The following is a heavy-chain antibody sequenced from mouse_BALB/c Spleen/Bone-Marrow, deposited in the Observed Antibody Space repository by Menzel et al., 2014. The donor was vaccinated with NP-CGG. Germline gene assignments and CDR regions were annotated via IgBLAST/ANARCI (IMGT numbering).Heavy chain of an antibody. CDR2: IDPASDYT. Sequence: VQLQQSGAELVKPGASVKLSCTASGFNIKDTYMHWVKQRPEQGLEWIGRIDPASDYTQFDSKFQGKATITADTSSNTAYLQLSSLISEDTAVYYCATLTGTFDYWGQGTTLTVSS. V-gene: IGHV14-3*02. D-gene: IGHD4-1*01. CDR3: ATLTGTFDY. J-gene: IGHJ2*01. CDR1: GFNIKDTY.